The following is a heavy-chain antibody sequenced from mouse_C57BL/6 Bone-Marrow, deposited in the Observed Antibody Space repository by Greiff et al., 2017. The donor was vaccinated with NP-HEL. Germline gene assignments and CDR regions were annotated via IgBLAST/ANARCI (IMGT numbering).Heavy chain of an antibody. CDR1: GYTFTSYW. CDR3: ARGGSSRTWFAY. V-gene: IGHV1-64*01. Sequence: QVQLKQPGAELVKPGASVKLSCKASGYTFTSYWMHWVKQRPGQGLEWIGMIHPNSGSTNYNEKFKSKATLTVDKSSSTAYMQLSSLTSEDSAVYYCARGGSSRTWFAYWGKGTLVTVSA. CDR2: IHPNSGST. D-gene: IGHD1-1*01. J-gene: IGHJ3*01.